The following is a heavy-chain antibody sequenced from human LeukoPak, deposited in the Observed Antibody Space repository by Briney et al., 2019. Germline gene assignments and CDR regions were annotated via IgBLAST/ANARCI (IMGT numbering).Heavy chain of an antibody. V-gene: IGHV4-34*01. D-gene: IGHD6-13*01. CDR3: ADGYSSSWYVY. J-gene: IGHJ4*02. CDR1: GGSFSGYY. CDR2: INHSGST. Sequence: PSETLSLTCAVYGGSFSGYYWGWIRQPPGKGLEWIGEINHSGSTNYNPSLKSRVTISVDTSKNQFSLKLSSVTAADTAVYYCADGYSSSWYVYWGQGTLVTVSS.